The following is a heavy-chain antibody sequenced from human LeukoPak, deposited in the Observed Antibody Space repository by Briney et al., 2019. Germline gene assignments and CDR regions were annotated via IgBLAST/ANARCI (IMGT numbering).Heavy chain of an antibody. V-gene: IGHV3-30*18. J-gene: IGHJ3*02. Sequence: GRSLRLSCAASGLTFSSYGMHWVRQAPGKGLEWVAVISYDGSNKYYADSVKGRFTISRDNSKNTLYLQMNSLRAEDTAVYYCAKAGVAVAGDAFDIWGQGTMVTVSS. CDR2: ISYDGSNK. CDR1: GLTFSSYG. CDR3: AKAGVAVAGDAFDI. D-gene: IGHD6-19*01.